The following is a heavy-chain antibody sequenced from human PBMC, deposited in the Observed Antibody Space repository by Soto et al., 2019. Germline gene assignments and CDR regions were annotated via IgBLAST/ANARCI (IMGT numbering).Heavy chain of an antibody. CDR1: GDSVSSDDYY. CDR2: IYYTGST. V-gene: IGHV4-30-4*01. CDR3: ARDRSNSPDYFDF. Sequence: QVQLQESGPGLVKPSQTLSLTCTVSGDSVSSDDYYWTWIRQPPGKGLEWIGYIYYTGSTNYNPSLKSRLTISVDTSKNQFSLKLNSVSAADTAVYYCARDRSNSPDYFDFWGQGTLVIVSS. J-gene: IGHJ4*02. D-gene: IGHD6-6*01.